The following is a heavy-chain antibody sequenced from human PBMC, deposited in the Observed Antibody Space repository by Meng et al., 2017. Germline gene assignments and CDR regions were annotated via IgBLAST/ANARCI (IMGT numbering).Heavy chain of an antibody. CDR2: IKQDGSEK. D-gene: IGHD3-22*01. V-gene: IGHV3-7*01. Sequence: LSLTCAASGFTFSSYWMSWVRQAPGKGLEWVANIKQDGSEKYYVDSVKGRFTISRDNAKNSLYLQMNSLRAEDTAVYYCARDSGAAFDSSGLYYFDYWGQGTLVTVSS. CDR1: GFTFSSYW. CDR3: ARDSGAAFDSSGLYYFDY. J-gene: IGHJ4*02.